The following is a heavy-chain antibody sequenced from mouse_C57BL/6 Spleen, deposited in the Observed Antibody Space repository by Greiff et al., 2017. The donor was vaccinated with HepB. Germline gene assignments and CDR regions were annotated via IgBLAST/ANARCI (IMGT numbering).Heavy chain of an antibody. V-gene: IGHV14-2*01. CDR1: GFNIKDYY. CDR2: IDPEDGET. J-gene: IGHJ4*01. Sequence: VQLQQSGAELVKPGASVKLSCTASGFNIKDYYMHWVKQRTEQGLEWIGRIDPEDGETKYAPKFQDKATITADTSSNTAYLQLSSLTSEDTAVDYCARGGAMDYWGQGTSVTVSS. CDR3: ARGGAMDY.